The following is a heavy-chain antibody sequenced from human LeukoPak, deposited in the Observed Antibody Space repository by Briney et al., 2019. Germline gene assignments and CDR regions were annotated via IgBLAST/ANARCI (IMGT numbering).Heavy chain of an antibody. CDR1: GGSMSSSSYF. Sequence: KPSETLSLTCTVPGGSMSSSSYFWGWIRQPPGKGLEWIGTIYYSGSTYYHPSLKSRVTISVDTSKNQFSLKLNSVTAADTAVYYCAVAGVRYYDSSGLYAFDFWGQGTMVTVSS. V-gene: IGHV4-39*01. J-gene: IGHJ3*01. CDR3: AVAGVRYYDSSGLYAFDF. D-gene: IGHD3-22*01. CDR2: IYYSGST.